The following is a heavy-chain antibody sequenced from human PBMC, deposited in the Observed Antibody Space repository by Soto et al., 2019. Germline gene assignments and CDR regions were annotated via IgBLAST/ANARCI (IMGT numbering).Heavy chain of an antibody. CDR2: LSGSGGST. Sequence: PGGSLRLSCAASAFTFSRYAMSWVRQPPGKGLEWVTALSGSGGSTYYADSVKRRFTISRDNSNSSLYLQMNSMRAEDTPGHSWAKGASRYSGTGSYHPHWGQETMFAVCS. D-gene: IGHD3-10*01. CDR1: AFTFSRYA. V-gene: IGHV3-23*01. CDR3: AKGASRYSGTGSYHPH. J-gene: IGHJ4*01.